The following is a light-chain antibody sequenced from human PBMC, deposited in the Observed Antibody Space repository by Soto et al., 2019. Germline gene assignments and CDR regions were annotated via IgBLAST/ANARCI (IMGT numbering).Light chain of an antibody. V-gene: IGLV2-14*01. Sequence: QSALTQPASVSGSPGQSITISCTGTSSDVGGYNYVSWYQQHPGKAPKLMIYEVSNRPSGVSNRFSGSKSGNTASLTISGLQAEDEADYYCRSYTSSSTIVFGTGTKVTVL. J-gene: IGLJ1*01. CDR3: RSYTSSSTIV. CDR1: SSDVGGYNY. CDR2: EVS.